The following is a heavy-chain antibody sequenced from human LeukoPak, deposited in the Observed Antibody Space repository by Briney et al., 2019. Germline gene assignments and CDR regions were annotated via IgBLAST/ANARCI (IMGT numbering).Heavy chain of an antibody. J-gene: IGHJ4*02. D-gene: IGHD3-10*01. CDR3: ATYGSGSYSRSFDY. CDR1: GFTFSSYA. V-gene: IGHV3-23*01. Sequence: GRSLRLSCAASGFTFSSYAMSWVRQAPGKGLEWVSAISGSGGSTYYADSVKGRFTISRDNSKNTLYLQMNSLRGEDTAVYYCATYGSGSYSRSFDYWGQGTLVTVSS. CDR2: ISGSGGST.